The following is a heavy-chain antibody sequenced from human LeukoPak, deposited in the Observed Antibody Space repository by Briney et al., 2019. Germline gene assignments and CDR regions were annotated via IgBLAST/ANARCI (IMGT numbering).Heavy chain of an antibody. Sequence: GRFLRLSCAASGFIFDDYAMYWVRQAAGKGLEWVSGVSWNSGTIGYADSVKGRFSISRDNAKNSLYLQMNSLRAEDTALYYCAKGIMGATTGGIDSWGQGTLVTVSS. J-gene: IGHJ4*02. CDR2: VSWNSGTI. CDR1: GFIFDDYA. V-gene: IGHV3-9*01. D-gene: IGHD1-26*01. CDR3: AKGIMGATTGGIDS.